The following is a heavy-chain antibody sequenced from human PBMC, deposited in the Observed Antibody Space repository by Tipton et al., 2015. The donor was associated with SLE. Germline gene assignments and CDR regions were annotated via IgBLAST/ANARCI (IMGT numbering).Heavy chain of an antibody. Sequence: TLSLTCTVSGGSISSGSYYWSWIRRPAGKGLEWIGHIYTSGSTNYNPPLKSRVTISVDTSKNQFSLNLSSVTAADTAVYYCARGGYYYDSSGRYFDLWGRGTLVTVSS. J-gene: IGHJ2*01. V-gene: IGHV4-61*09. CDR2: IYTSGST. D-gene: IGHD3-22*01. CDR3: ARGGYYYDSSGRYFDL. CDR1: GGSISSGSYY.